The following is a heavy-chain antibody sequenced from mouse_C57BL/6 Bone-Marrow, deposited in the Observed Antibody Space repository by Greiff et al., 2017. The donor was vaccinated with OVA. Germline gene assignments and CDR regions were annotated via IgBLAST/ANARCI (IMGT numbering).Heavy chain of an antibody. D-gene: IGHD1-1*02. Sequence: EVQGVESGGGLVKPGGSLKLSCAASGFTFSSYAMSWVRQTPEKRLEWVATISDGGSYTYYPDNVKGRFTISRDNAKNNLYLQMSHLKSEDTAMYYCAREDYCAMDYWGQGTSVTVSS. CDR2: ISDGGSYT. V-gene: IGHV5-4*01. J-gene: IGHJ4*01. CDR1: GFTFSSYA. CDR3: AREDYCAMDY.